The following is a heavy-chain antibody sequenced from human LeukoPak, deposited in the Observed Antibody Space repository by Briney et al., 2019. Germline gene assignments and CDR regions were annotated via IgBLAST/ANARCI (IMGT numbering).Heavy chain of an antibody. V-gene: IGHV4-61*02. Sequence: SETLSLTCSVSGGSISSDSSYWSWIRQPAGKGLEWIGRIYASGSTNYNPSLKSRVTIPVDTSKNQFSLKLRSVTAADTAVYYCAREHRDGYPNFDYWGQGTLVTVSS. CDR1: GGSISSDSSY. J-gene: IGHJ4*02. CDR2: IYASGST. D-gene: IGHD5-24*01. CDR3: AREHRDGYPNFDY.